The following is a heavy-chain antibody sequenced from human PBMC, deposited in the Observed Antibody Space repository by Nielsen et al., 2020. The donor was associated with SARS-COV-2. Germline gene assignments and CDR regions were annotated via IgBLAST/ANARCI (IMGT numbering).Heavy chain of an antibody. J-gene: IGHJ4*02. D-gene: IGHD3-10*01. CDR2: IKEDGSVK. CDR3: ANGVRSAY. CDR1: GFTFSNSF. V-gene: IGHV3-7*05. Sequence: GGSLRLSCAASGFTFSNSFMTWVRQAPGKGLEWVANIKEDGSVKLYVDSVRGRFTISRDNAQKSVYLQMNSLRAEDTAVYYCANGVRSAYWGQGALVTVSS.